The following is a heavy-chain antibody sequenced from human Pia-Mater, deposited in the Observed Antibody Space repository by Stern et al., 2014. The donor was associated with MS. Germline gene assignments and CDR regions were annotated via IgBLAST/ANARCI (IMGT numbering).Heavy chain of an antibody. CDR2: TNTNTGNP. CDR1: GYSFTSYA. CDR3: ARDGGSAYCADDCFDY. D-gene: IGHD2-21*01. Sequence: VQLVESGSELKKPGAAVKVSCKASGYSFTSYAMNWVRQAPGQGLEWMGWTNTNTGNPTYTQGFTGRFVFSLDTSVSTAYLQITSLKAEDTAVYYCARDGGSAYCADDCFDYWGQGTLVTVSS. V-gene: IGHV7-4-1*02. J-gene: IGHJ4*02.